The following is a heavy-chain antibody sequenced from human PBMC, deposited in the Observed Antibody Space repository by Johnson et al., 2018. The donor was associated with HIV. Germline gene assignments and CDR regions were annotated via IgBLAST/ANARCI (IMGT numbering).Heavy chain of an antibody. Sequence: VESGGGVVQPGRSLRLSCAASGFTFSSYAMHWVRQAPGKGLEWVAVISYDGSNKYYADSVKGRFTISRDNSNNTLYLQMSSLRAEDTAVYYCARDPELDYFDNRAFDIWGQGTMVTVSS. V-gene: IGHV3-30*04. CDR1: GFTFSSYA. CDR2: ISYDGSNK. CDR3: ARDPELDYFDNRAFDI. J-gene: IGHJ3*02. D-gene: IGHD3-22*01.